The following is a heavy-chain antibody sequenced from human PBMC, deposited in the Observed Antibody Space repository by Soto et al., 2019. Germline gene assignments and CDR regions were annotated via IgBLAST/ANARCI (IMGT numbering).Heavy chain of an antibody. CDR2: TYYRSKWYN. D-gene: IGHD6-6*01. CDR3: ARDGWSSSRPRAYFDY. V-gene: IGHV6-1*01. J-gene: IGHJ4*02. Sequence: QVQLQQSGPGLVKPSQTLSLTCAISGDSVSSNSAAWNWIRQSPSRGLEWLGRTYYRSKWYNDYSVSVKSRITRNPDTSKNQFPLQLNSVTPEATAVYYCARDGWSSSRPRAYFDYWGQGTLVTVSS. CDR1: GDSVSSNSAA.